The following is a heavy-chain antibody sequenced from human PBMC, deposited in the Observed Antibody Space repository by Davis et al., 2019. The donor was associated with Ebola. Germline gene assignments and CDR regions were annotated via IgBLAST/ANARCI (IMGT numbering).Heavy chain of an antibody. D-gene: IGHD1-1*01. CDR2: INPSGGST. J-gene: IGHJ5*01. CDR1: GYIFTAYY. CDR3: ARVSIVAPYNFDS. V-gene: IGHV1-46*01. Sequence: AASVKVSCKASGYIFTAYYMHWVRQAPGQGLEWMGIINPSGGSTSYAQKFQGRVTMTRDTSTSTVYMELSSLRSEDTAVYYCARVSIVAPYNFDSWGQGTLVTVSS.